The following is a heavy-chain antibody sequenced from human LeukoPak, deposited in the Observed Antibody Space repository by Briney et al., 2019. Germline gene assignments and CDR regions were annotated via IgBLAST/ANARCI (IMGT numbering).Heavy chain of an antibody. J-gene: IGHJ4*02. CDR2: ISGSGGSK. V-gene: IGHV3-23*01. D-gene: IGHD1-26*01. CDR1: GFTFSSYA. Sequence: PGGSLRLSCAASGFTFSSYAMSWIRQAPGKGLEWVSAISGSGGSKYYADSVKCRFTISRDNSKNTLYLQMNSLRAEDTAVYYCAKDSPWGVGATDYWGQGTLVTVSS. CDR3: AKDSPWGVGATDY.